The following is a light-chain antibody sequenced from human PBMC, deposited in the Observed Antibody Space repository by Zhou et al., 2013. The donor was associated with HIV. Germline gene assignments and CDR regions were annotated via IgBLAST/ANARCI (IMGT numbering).Light chain of an antibody. CDR2: AAS. CDR1: QGISNS. Sequence: DIQMTQSPSSLSASVGDRVTITCRASQGISNSLAWYQQKPGKAPKLLLYAASRLESGVPSRFSGSGSGTEFTLTITSLQPEDFAAYYCQHLDSYPTFGQGTRVDIK. CDR3: QHLDSYPT. V-gene: IGKV1-NL1*01. J-gene: IGKJ5*01.